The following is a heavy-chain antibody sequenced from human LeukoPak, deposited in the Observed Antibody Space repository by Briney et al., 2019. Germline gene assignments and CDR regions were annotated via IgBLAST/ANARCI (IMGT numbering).Heavy chain of an antibody. CDR3: ARGSGSGGSYGY. CDR2: IHAGNGNT. J-gene: IGHJ4*02. CDR1: GYTFTNYA. V-gene: IGHV1-3*01. D-gene: IGHD1-26*01. Sequence: GASVKVSCKASGYTFTNYAMHWVRQAPGQRLEWMGWIHAGNGNTRFSQKFQGRVTITRDTSASTAYMELSSLRSEDTAVYYCARGSGSGGSYGYWGQGTLVTVSS.